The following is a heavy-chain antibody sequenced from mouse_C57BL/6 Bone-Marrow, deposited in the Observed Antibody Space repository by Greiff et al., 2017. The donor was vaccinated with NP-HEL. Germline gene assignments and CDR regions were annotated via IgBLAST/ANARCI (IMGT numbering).Heavy chain of an antibody. CDR3: ARGAKFWYYGGREPCAMDY. V-gene: IGHV1-7*01. CDR1: GYTFTSYW. D-gene: IGHD1-1*01. J-gene: IGHJ4*01. Sequence: VQLQQSGAELVKPGASVKLSCKASGYTFTSYWMHWVKQRPGQGLEWIGYINPSSGYTKYNQKFKDKATLTADKSSSTAYMQLSSLTYEDSAVYYCARGAKFWYYGGREPCAMDYWGQGTSVTVSS. CDR2: INPSSGYT.